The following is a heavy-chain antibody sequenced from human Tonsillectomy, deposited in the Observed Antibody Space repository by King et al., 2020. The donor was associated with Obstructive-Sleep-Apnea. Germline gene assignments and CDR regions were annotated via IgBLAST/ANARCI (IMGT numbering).Heavy chain of an antibody. CDR3: ARHRGVEDYGGYGDYFDY. CDR1: GGSISNYY. Sequence: VQLQESGPGLVKPSETLSLTCTVSGGSISNYYWSWMRQPPGKGLEWIGYMYYSGNTNFNPSPKGRVTISADTSKIQFSLRLSSVTAADTAVYYCARHRGVEDYGGYGDYFDYWGQGTLVTVSS. V-gene: IGHV4-59*08. CDR2: MYYSGNT. D-gene: IGHD5-12*01. J-gene: IGHJ4*02.